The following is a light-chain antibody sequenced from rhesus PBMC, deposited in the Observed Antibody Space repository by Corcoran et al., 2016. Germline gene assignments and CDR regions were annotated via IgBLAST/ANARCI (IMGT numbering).Light chain of an antibody. CDR1: QAINKE. Sequence: DIQMTQSPSSLSASVGDRVTVTCRASQAINKESSWYQQKPGKAPILLIYAASSLQTGVSSRFSGIGSWTEYTLTITSLQPEDVATYYCLQDYTTPWTFGQGTKVEI. J-gene: IGKJ1*01. CDR3: LQDYTTPWT. CDR2: AAS. V-gene: IGKV1-94*01.